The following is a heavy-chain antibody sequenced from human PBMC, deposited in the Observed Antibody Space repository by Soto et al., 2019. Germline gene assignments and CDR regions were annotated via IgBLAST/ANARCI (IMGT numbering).Heavy chain of an antibody. CDR3: VRGQVVAAQH. J-gene: IGHJ4*02. D-gene: IGHD2-15*01. Sequence: QLQLQESGSGLVKPSQTLSLTCAVSGGSISSGGYSWSWIRQPPGKGLEWIGYIYHSGSTYYNPSIKSRVTISVDRSKNQFSLKLSSAPAADTAVYYCVRGQVVAAQHWGQGTLVTVSS. CDR2: IYHSGST. CDR1: GGSISSGGYS. V-gene: IGHV4-30-2*01.